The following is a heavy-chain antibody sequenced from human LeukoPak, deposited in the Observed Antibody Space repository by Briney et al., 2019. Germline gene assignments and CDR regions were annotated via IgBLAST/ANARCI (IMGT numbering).Heavy chain of an antibody. Sequence: SVKVSCKASGGTFSSYAISWVRQAPGQRLEWMGGIIPIFGTANYAQKFQGRVTITADESTSTAYMELSSLRSEDTAVYYCAGRATAGLDYWGQGTLVTVSS. J-gene: IGHJ4*02. V-gene: IGHV1-69*13. CDR3: AGRATAGLDY. D-gene: IGHD4-17*01. CDR1: GGTFSSYA. CDR2: IIPIFGTA.